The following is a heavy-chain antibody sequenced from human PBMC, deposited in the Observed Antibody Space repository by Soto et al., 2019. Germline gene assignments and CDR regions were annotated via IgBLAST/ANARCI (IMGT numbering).Heavy chain of an antibody. CDR3: ARDPYGDYGEQYYYYYMDV. D-gene: IGHD4-17*01. CDR1: GFTFSSHS. V-gene: IGHV3-21*01. Sequence: GGSLRLSCAASGFTFSSHSMNWVRQAPGKGLKKVSSISSSSSYIYYADSVKGRFTISRDNAKNSLYLQMNSLRAEDTAVYYCARDPYGDYGEQYYYYYMDVWGKGTTVTVSS. CDR2: ISSSSSYI. J-gene: IGHJ6*03.